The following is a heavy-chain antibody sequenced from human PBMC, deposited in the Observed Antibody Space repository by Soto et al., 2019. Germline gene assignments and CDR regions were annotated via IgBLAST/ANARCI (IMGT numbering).Heavy chain of an antibody. J-gene: IGHJ4*02. CDR3: ARDHTDFWSGANFDY. V-gene: IGHV1-3*01. D-gene: IGHD3-3*01. CDR2: INAGNGNT. CDR1: GYTFTSYA. Sequence: GASVKVSCKASGYTFTSYAMHWVRQAPGQRLEWMGWINAGNGNTKYSQKFQGRVTITRDTSASTAYMELSSLRSEDTAVYYCARDHTDFWSGANFDYWGQGTLVTVS.